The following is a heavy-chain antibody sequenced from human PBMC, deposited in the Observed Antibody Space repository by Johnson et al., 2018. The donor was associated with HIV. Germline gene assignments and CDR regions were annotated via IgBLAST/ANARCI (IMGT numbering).Heavy chain of an antibody. CDR2: IGTAGDT. D-gene: IGHD5-24*01. Sequence: VQLVESGGGLVQPGGSLRLSCAASGFTFSTYDMHWVRQTTGKRLEWVSAIGTAGDTYYPGSVEGRFTISRENAKNSLYLQMNSLGVGDTAVYYCARACRDGYTCDAFDIWGQGTMVTVSS. CDR3: ARACRDGYTCDAFDI. CDR1: GFTFSTYD. V-gene: IGHV3-13*01. J-gene: IGHJ3*02.